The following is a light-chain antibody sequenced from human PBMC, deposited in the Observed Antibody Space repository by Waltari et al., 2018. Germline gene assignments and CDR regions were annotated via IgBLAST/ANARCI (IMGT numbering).Light chain of an antibody. V-gene: IGLV1-44*01. CDR2: SNN. J-gene: IGLJ1*01. CDR3: AAWDDSLNGYV. CDR1: SPNIGSNT. Sequence: QSVLTQPPSASGAPGQRVTISCSGSSPNIGSNTVNWYPQLPGTAPKLLIYSNNQRPSGVPDRFSASKSGTSASLAISGLQSEDEADYYCAAWDDSLNGYVFGTGTKVSVL.